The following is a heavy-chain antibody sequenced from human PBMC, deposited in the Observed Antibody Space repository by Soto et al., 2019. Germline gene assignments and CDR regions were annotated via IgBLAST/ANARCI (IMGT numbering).Heavy chain of an antibody. J-gene: IGHJ5*02. CDR3: ARDGGANTIGWFAP. CDR2: IIPIFGTA. CDR1: AGTFSSYA. V-gene: IGHV1-69*01. D-gene: IGHD1-26*01. Sequence: QVQLVQSGAEVKKPRSSVKVSCKATAGTFSSYAISWVRKAPGQGLEWMGGIIPIFGTANYAQKYQGRVTIAADESTSAAYMELSSLRSEDTALHYCARDGGANTIGWFAPWGQGTMVTVSS.